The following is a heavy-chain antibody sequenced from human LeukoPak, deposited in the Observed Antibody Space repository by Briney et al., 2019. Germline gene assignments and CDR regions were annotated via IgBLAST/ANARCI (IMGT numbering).Heavy chain of an antibody. Sequence: GESLKISCKGSGYTFTSYWIGWVRQMPGKGLEWMGIIDPGDSDTRYSPSFQGQVTISADTSISTAYLQWSSLKASDIAMYYCARGYSSSWLDFWGQGTLVTVSS. CDR1: GYTFTSYW. CDR3: ARGYSSSWLDF. CDR2: IDPGDSDT. J-gene: IGHJ4*02. D-gene: IGHD6-13*01. V-gene: IGHV5-51*01.